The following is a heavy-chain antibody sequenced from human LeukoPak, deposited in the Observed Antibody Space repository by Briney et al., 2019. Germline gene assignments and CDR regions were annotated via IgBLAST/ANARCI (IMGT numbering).Heavy chain of an antibody. J-gene: IGHJ4*02. CDR2: IIPIFGTA. D-gene: IGHD2-21*02. Sequence: SVKVSCKASGGTFSSYAISWVRQAPGQGLEWMGGIIPIFGTANYAQKFQGRVTITADESTSTAYMELRSLRSDDTAVYYCARLCGGDCYWVDYWGQGTLVTVSS. CDR1: GGTFSSYA. CDR3: ARLCGGDCYWVDY. V-gene: IGHV1-69*01.